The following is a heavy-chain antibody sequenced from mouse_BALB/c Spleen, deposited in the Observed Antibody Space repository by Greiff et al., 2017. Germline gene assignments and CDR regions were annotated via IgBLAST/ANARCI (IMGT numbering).Heavy chain of an antibody. Sequence: QVQLKESGSGLVQPSQSLSITCTVSGFSLTSYGVHWVRQSPGKGLEWLGVIWSGGSTDYNAAFISRLSISKDNSKSQVFFKMNSLQADDTAIYYCARNFEGFDTTDALDYWGQGTTLTVSA. J-gene: IGHJ2*01. CDR2: IWSGGST. V-gene: IGHV2-4-1*01. CDR1: GFSLTSYG. CDR3: ARNFEGFDTTDALDY. D-gene: IGHD1-1*01.